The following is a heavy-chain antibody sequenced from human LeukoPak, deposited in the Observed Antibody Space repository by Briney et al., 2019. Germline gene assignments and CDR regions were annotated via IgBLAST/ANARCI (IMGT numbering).Heavy chain of an antibody. V-gene: IGHV1-18*04. CDR3: AREVGYGGSYYFDY. J-gene: IGHJ4*02. D-gene: IGHD1-26*01. CDR2: ISAYNGNT. CDR1: GYTFTGYY. Sequence: GASVKVSCKASGYTFTGYYMHWVRQAPGQGLEWMGWISAYNGNTNYAQKLQGRVTMTTDTSTSTAYMELRSLRSDDTAVYYCAREVGYGGSYYFDYWGQGTLVTVSS.